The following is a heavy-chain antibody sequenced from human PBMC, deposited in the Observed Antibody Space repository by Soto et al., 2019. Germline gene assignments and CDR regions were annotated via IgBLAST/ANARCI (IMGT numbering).Heavy chain of an antibody. J-gene: IGHJ6*02. Sequence: GGSLRLSCAASGFTVSSNYMSWVRQAPGKGLEWVSVIYSGGSTYYADSVKGRFTISRDNSKNTLYLQMNSLRAEDTAVYYCARDHYSPEMRSFGVVSRYYYYGMDVWGQGTTVTVSS. D-gene: IGHD3-3*01. V-gene: IGHV3-53*01. CDR2: IYSGGST. CDR1: GFTVSSNY. CDR3: ARDHYSPEMRSFGVVSRYYYYGMDV.